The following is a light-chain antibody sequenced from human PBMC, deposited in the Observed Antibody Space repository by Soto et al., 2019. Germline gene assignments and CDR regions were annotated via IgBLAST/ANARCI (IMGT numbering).Light chain of an antibody. Sequence: QSVLAQPPSVAGAPGQAVTISCTGSSANIGAGDDVHWYPHLPRTAPKLRMYANPNRPSGLPDRFSGSKPGPPASLATIGLQAEDEADYSCQSYDSCLSGYVFGTGTKVTAL. CDR3: QSYDSCLSGYV. CDR2: ANP. V-gene: IGLV1-40*01. J-gene: IGLJ1*01. CDR1: SANIGAGDD.